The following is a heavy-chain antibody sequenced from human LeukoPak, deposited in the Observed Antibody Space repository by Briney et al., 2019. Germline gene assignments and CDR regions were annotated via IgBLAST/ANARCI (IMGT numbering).Heavy chain of an antibody. V-gene: IGHV1-46*01. CDR3: ATERSGGAWFDP. CDR1: GYTFTTYH. J-gene: IGHJ5*02. D-gene: IGHD2-15*01. CDR2: IDTSDGNT. Sequence: ASVKVSCKASGYTFTTYHMHWVRQAPGQGLEWVGMIDTSDGNTNYAQKFLDRVTMTRDTSTSTVYMELSGLRSCDTAVYYCATERSGGAWFDPWGQGTLVTVS.